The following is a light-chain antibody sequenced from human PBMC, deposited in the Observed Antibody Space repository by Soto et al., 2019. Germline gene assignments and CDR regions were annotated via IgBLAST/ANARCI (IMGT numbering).Light chain of an antibody. CDR1: QSISSY. Sequence: DIQMTQSPSSLSASVGDRVTITCRASQSISSYLNWYQQKPGKAPKLLIYAASSLQSGVPSRFSGSGSGTEFTLTISSLQPEDFATDYCQQSYSTLTWTFGQGTKVEIK. CDR2: AAS. CDR3: QQSYSTLTWT. J-gene: IGKJ1*01. V-gene: IGKV1-39*01.